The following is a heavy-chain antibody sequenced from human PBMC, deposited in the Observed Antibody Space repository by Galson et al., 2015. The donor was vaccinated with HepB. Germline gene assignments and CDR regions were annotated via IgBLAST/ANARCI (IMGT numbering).Heavy chain of an antibody. CDR2: ISSSSSTI. V-gene: IGHV3-48*01. CDR3: ARLYSSGWYFESDY. J-gene: IGHJ4*02. Sequence: SLRLSCAASGFTFSSYSMNWVRQAPGKGLEWVSYISSSSSTIYYADSVKGRFTISRDNAKNSLYLQMNSLRAEDTAVYYCARLYSSGWYFESDYWGQGTLVTVSS. CDR1: GFTFSSYS. D-gene: IGHD6-19*01.